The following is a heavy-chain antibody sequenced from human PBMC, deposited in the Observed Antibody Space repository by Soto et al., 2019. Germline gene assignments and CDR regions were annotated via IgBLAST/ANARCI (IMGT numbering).Heavy chain of an antibody. J-gene: IGHJ5*02. Sequence: SETLSLTCTVSGGSISSYYWSWIRQPPGKGLEWIGYIYYSGSTYYNPSLKSRVTISVDTSKNQFSLKLSSVTAADTAVYYCARYCTSGVCYTNWFDPWGQGTLVTVSS. D-gene: IGHD2-8*01. CDR3: ARYCTSGVCYTNWFDP. CDR1: GGSISSYY. CDR2: IYYSGST. V-gene: IGHV4-59*06.